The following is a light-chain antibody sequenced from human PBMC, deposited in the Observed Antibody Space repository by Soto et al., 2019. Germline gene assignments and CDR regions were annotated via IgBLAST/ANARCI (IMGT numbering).Light chain of an antibody. Sequence: QTVVTQEPSFSVSPGGTVTLTCGLSSGSVSTGYYPGWYQQTPGQAPRTLIYNTNARSSGVPARFSGSILGNKAALTITGARTDDESDYYCVLYMGSGTWVFGGGTQLTVL. V-gene: IGLV8-61*01. CDR1: SGSVSTGYY. CDR3: VLYMGSGTWV. CDR2: NTN. J-gene: IGLJ3*02.